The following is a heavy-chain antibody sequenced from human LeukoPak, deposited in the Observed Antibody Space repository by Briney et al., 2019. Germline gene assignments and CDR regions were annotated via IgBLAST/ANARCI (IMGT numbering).Heavy chain of an antibody. CDR2: INPNSGGT. Sequence: ASVKVSCKASGYTFTGYYMHWVRQAPGQGLEWMGWINPNSGGTNYAQKLQGRVTMTRDTSISTAYMELSRLRSDDTAVYYCARMGGAAGLFDPWGQGTLVTVSS. CDR1: GYTFTGYY. V-gene: IGHV1-2*02. D-gene: IGHD6-13*01. J-gene: IGHJ5*02. CDR3: ARMGGAAGLFDP.